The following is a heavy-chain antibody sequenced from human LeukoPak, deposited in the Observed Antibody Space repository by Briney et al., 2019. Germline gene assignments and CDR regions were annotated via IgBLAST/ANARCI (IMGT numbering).Heavy chain of an antibody. D-gene: IGHD6-6*01. V-gene: IGHV1-8*01. CDR2: MNPNSGNT. Sequence: GASVKVSCKASGYTFTSYDINWVRQATGQGLEWMGWMNPNSGNTGYAQKFQGRVTMTRNTSISTAYMELSRLRSDDTAVYYCARVLYSSSSLTNWGQGTLVTVSS. CDR3: ARVLYSSSSLTN. J-gene: IGHJ4*02. CDR1: GYTFTSYD.